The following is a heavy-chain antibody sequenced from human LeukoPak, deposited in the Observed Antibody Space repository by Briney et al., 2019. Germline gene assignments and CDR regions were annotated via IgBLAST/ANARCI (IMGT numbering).Heavy chain of an antibody. V-gene: IGHV1-8*01. CDR2: MNPNSGNT. Sequence: ASVTVSCKASGYTFTSYDINWVRQATGQGLEWMGWMNPNSGNTGYAQKFQGRVTMNRNTSISTAYMELSSLRSEDTAVYYCARTVGSSPFFDYWGQGTLVTVSS. CDR3: ARTVGSSPFFDY. CDR1: GYTFTSYD. D-gene: IGHD6-6*01. J-gene: IGHJ4*02.